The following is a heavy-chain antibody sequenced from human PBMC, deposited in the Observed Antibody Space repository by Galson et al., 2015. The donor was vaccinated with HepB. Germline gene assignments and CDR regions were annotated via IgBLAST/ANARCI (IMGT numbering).Heavy chain of an antibody. CDR2: ISSSSSYI. Sequence: SLRLSCAASGFTFSSYNMNWVRQAPGKGLEWVSSISSSSSYIYYADSVEGRFTISRDNAKNSLYLQMNSLRAEDTAVYYCARDGRNYDILTGRDGMDVWGQGTTVTVSS. J-gene: IGHJ6*02. CDR3: ARDGRNYDILTGRDGMDV. V-gene: IGHV3-21*01. CDR1: GFTFSSYN. D-gene: IGHD3-9*01.